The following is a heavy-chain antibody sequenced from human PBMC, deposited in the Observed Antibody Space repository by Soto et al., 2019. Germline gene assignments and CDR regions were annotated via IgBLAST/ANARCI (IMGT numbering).Heavy chain of an antibody. CDR1: GFIFNEYG. V-gene: IGHV3-33*03. D-gene: IGHD2-15*01. CDR2: IWYDGSNK. J-gene: IGHJ4*02. Sequence: QVHLVESGGGVVQPGRSLRLSCAASGFIFNEYGMHWVRQAPGKGLEWVAVIWYDGSNKYYADSVKGRFTFSRDNSKNRMSLKMNSLRVEDTAVYYCARWGCSGSNCNLNQRSFDLWGQGTLVTVSS. CDR3: ARWGCSGSNCNLNQRSFDL.